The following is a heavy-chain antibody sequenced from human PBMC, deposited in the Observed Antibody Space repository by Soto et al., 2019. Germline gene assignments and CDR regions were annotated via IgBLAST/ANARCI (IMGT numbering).Heavy chain of an antibody. Sequence: QVQLVQSGAEVKKPGASVKVSCKASGYAFRQFYIHWMRQAPGQGLEWMGWINPNSGRTKFAQNFQGWVTMTRDTSIKTVYMELSGLRSDATAVYYCARESGGTTATLDYYYFYMDVWGKGTTVTVSS. CDR1: GYAFRQFY. D-gene: IGHD4-17*01. CDR3: ARESGGTTATLDYYYFYMDV. V-gene: IGHV1-2*04. J-gene: IGHJ6*03. CDR2: INPNSGRT.